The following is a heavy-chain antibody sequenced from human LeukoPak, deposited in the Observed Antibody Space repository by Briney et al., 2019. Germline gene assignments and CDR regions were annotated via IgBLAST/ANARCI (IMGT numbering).Heavy chain of an antibody. CDR1: GGSISSGGHS. J-gene: IGHJ6*02. Sequence: SETLSLTCTVSGGSISSGGHSWSWIRQPPGKGLEWIVYIHHSGSGSTYYNPSLKSRVTISIDKSKNQFSLKLNSVTAADTAVYYCARINDFWSGPTLDVWGQGTTVTVSS. CDR2: IHHSGSGST. CDR3: ARINDFWSGPTLDV. V-gene: IGHV4-30-2*01. D-gene: IGHD3-3*01.